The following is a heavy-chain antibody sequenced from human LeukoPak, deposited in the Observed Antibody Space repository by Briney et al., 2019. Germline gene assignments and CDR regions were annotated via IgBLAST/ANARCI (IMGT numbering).Heavy chain of an antibody. J-gene: IGHJ5*02. D-gene: IGHD6-13*01. Sequence: GGSLRLSCAASGFTFSSYSMNWVRQTPGKGLEWVSSIVGDGSASFYSDSVKGRFAASRDNSMNTLYLHMESLRAEDAAFYYCARGKAAGLLDWFDPWGQGTLVTVSS. CDR1: GFTFSSYS. CDR2: IVGDGSAS. V-gene: IGHV3-23*01. CDR3: ARGKAAGLLDWFDP.